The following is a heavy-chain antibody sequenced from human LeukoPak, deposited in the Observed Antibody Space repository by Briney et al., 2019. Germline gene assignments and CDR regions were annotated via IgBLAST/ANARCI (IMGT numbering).Heavy chain of an antibody. CDR1: GGFISSGGYF. Sequence: SETLSLTCTVTGGFISSGGYFWGWIRQPPGKGLEWFGSIYYSGSTYYNPSVKGRVTISLDTSKNRFSLKVNSVTAVDTAVYYCGGGGGGDFDYWGQGTLVTVSS. J-gene: IGHJ4*02. CDR2: IYYSGST. D-gene: IGHD3-16*01. V-gene: IGHV4-39*07. CDR3: GGGGGGDFDY.